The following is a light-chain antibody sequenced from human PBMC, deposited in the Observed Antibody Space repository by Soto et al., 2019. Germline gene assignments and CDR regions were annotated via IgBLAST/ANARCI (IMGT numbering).Light chain of an antibody. J-gene: IGKJ1*01. Sequence: EIVLTQSPGTLSLSPGERATLSCRASQSVSSIYLAWYQQRPGQAPRLLIYGASDRATGIPDRFSGSGSGTDFTLTIRRLEHEDFAVYYCQQYGTPPWTFGQGTKVEI. CDR2: GAS. V-gene: IGKV3-20*01. CDR1: QSVSSIY. CDR3: QQYGTPPWT.